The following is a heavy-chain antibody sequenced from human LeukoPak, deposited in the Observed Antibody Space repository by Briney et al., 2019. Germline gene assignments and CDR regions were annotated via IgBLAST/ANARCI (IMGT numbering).Heavy chain of an antibody. V-gene: IGHV3-48*01. CDR2: INSGGSTI. D-gene: IGHD6-13*01. Sequence: PGGSLRLSCAASGFPLSSYSINWVRQAPGKGLEWLSYINSGGSTIYYADSVKGRFTISRDKAKSSLYLQMNSLRAEDTAVYYCARLAGAAVGTSDFDYWGQGTLVTVSS. J-gene: IGHJ4*02. CDR1: GFPLSSYS. CDR3: ARLAGAAVGTSDFDY.